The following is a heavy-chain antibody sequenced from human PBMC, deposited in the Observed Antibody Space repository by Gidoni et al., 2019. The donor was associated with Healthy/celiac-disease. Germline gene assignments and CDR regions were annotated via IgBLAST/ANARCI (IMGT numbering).Heavy chain of an antibody. V-gene: IGHV4-34*01. J-gene: IGHJ6*02. Sequence: QVQLQQWGAGLLTPSETLSLTGDVYGGSFSGYYWNWIRQPPGKGLEWIWEINHSGSTNYNPSRKSRVTISVDTSKIQFSRKLSSVTAADTAVYYCARGRLKGPLGGWYRGPYYYGMDVWGQGTTVTVSS. CDR2: INHSGST. D-gene: IGHD6-19*01. CDR3: ARGRLKGPLGGWYRGPYYYGMDV. CDR1: GGSFSGYY.